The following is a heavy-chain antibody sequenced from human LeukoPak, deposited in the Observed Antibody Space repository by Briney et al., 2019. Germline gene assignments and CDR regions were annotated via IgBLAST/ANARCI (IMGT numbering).Heavy chain of an antibody. CDR3: ARGRNNWLLSYYFDY. Sequence: SETLSLTCAVSGGSFSGYYWSWIRQPPGKGLEWMGEINHSGSTNNNPTLKSRVTISVDTSKNQFSLKRSSVTAADTAVYYCARGRNNWLLSYYFDYWGQGTLVTVSS. V-gene: IGHV4-34*01. CDR2: INHSGST. D-gene: IGHD3-9*01. CDR1: GGSFSGYY. J-gene: IGHJ4*02.